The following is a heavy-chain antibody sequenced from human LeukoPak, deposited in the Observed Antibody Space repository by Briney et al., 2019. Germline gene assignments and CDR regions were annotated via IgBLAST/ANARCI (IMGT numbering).Heavy chain of an antibody. D-gene: IGHD6-19*01. CDR1: GFTFSSYA. CDR3: ARKSEQWLVRRESGDY. V-gene: IGHV3-30-3*01. CDR2: ISYDGSNK. J-gene: IGHJ4*02. Sequence: PGRSLRLSCAASGFTFSSYAMHWVRQAPGKGLEWVAVISYDGSNKYYTDSVKGRFTISRDNSKNTLYLQMNSLRAEDTAVYYCARKSEQWLVRRESGDYWGQGTLVTVSS.